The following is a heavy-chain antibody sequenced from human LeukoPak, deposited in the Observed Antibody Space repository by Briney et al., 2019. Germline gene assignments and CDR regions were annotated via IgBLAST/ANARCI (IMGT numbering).Heavy chain of an antibody. CDR2: ITGPGDNT. CDR1: GFTFTTYA. J-gene: IGHJ4*02. V-gene: IGHV3-23*01. CDR3: AKDLHTSAWSPTFDS. D-gene: IGHD2-2*01. Sequence: GGSLRLSCVASGFTFTTYAMTWVPQAPGKGLEWVSTITGPGDNTFYGDSVRGRFTISRDNSTNTLYLQMTSLRVEDTAIYYCAKDLHTSAWSPTFDSWGQGTLVTVSS.